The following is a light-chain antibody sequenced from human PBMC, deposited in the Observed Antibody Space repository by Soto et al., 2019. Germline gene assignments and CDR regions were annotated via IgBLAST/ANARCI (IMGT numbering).Light chain of an antibody. J-gene: IGKJ5*01. V-gene: IGKV1-5*03. Sequence: DIQMTQSTSTLSASVGDRVTLTCRASQSISSWLAWYQHKPGKAPKLLIYKASTLESGVPSRFSGSGSGTEFTLTISSLQPDDFATYYCQQYNSYSITFAQGTRL. CDR1: QSISSW. CDR2: KAS. CDR3: QQYNSYSIT.